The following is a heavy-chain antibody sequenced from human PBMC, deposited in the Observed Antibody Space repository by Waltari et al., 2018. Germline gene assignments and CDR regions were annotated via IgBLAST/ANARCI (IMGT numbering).Heavy chain of an antibody. Sequence: PGGSLRLSCASSGFTFTRYWMHWVRQAPGKGLVWVSRINIDESGTSYADSVKGRFTISRDNTKNTLYLQMNSLRAEDTAVYYCARSCGLRCHWFDPWGQGTLVTVSS. V-gene: IGHV3-74*01. CDR3: ARSCGLRCHWFDP. J-gene: IGHJ5*02. CDR2: INIDESGT. CDR1: GFTFTRYW. D-gene: IGHD4-17*01.